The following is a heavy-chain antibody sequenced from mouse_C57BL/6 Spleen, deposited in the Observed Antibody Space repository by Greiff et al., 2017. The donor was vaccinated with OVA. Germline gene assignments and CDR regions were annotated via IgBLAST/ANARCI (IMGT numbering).Heavy chain of an antibody. J-gene: IGHJ4*01. CDR2: IYPGNSDT. D-gene: IGHD2-4*01. Sequence: EVQLQQSGTVLARPGASVKMSCKTSGYTFTSYWMHWVKQRPGQGLECIGAIYPGNSDTSYNQKFKGKAKLTAVTSASTAYMELSSLTNEDSAVYYCTRIYYDYYYAMDYWGQGTSVTVSS. CDR1: GYTFTSYW. V-gene: IGHV1-5*01. CDR3: TRIYYDYYYAMDY.